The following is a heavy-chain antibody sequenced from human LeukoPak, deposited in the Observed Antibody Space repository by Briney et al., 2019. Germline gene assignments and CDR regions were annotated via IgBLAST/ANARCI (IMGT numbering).Heavy chain of an antibody. Sequence: ASVKVSCKASGYTFSGYYLHWMRQAPGQGLEWMGRINPKTGGTIYAQKFQGRVTVTGDTSISAAYMELNSLTSGDTAVYYCARDSAVAADHWGQGTLVTVSS. J-gene: IGHJ4*02. CDR1: GYTFSGYY. V-gene: IGHV1-2*06. CDR2: INPKTGGT. D-gene: IGHD6-19*01. CDR3: ARDSAVAADH.